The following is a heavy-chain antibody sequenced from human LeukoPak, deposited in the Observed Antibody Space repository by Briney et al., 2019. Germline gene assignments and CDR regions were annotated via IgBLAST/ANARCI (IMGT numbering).Heavy chain of an antibody. J-gene: IGHJ4*02. CDR3: ARQNYDILTGYYEGPFDY. CDR2: INPSAGST. CDR1: GYTFTSYY. D-gene: IGHD3-9*01. V-gene: IGHV1-46*01. Sequence: ASVKVSCKASGYTFTSYYLHWVRQAPGQGLEWMGIINPSAGSTSYAQKFQGRVTLTRDMSTSTVYMEVSSLRSEDTAVYYCARQNYDILTGYYEGPFDYWGQGTLVTVSS.